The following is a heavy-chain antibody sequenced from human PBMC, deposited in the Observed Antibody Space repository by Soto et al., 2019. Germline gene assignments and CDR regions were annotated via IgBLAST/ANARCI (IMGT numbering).Heavy chain of an antibody. CDR2: IIPNFGTA. Sequence: QVQLVQSGAEVKKPGSSVKVSCKASGGTFSSYAISWVRQAPGQGLESIGEIIPNFGTANHAQKFQGRVTITADESTSTAYMGLSSLRSEDTAVYYCARDRGPSSGYYPYWFDPWGQGPLVTVSS. D-gene: IGHD3-22*01. J-gene: IGHJ5*02. CDR3: ARDRGPSSGYYPYWFDP. CDR1: GGTFSSYA. V-gene: IGHV1-69*12.